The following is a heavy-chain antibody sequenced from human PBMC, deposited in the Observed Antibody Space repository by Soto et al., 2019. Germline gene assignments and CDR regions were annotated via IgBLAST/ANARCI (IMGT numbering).Heavy chain of an antibody. CDR2: IRGSGGFT. CDR1: GFTFSNYA. CDR3: AKDGDTKIVGNYFDY. D-gene: IGHD3-22*01. V-gene: IGHV3-23*01. Sequence: EVQLLESGGGLVQPGGSLRLSCAASGFTFSNYAMNWVRQAPGKGLEWVAAIRGSGGFTYYADSVKGRFTISRDNSKNTLFLQMKSMRAEDTAVFFCAKDGDTKIVGNYFDYWGQGTLVTVSS. J-gene: IGHJ4*02.